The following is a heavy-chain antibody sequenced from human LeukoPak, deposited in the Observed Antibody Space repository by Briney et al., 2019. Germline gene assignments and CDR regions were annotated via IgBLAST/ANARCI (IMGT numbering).Heavy chain of an antibody. CDR3: ARDLMELWGDAFDI. Sequence: SETLSLTCTVSGGSISSYYWSWIRQPAGKGLEWIGRIYTSGSTNYNPSLKSRVTMSVDTSKNQFSLKLSSVTAADTAVYYCARDLMELWGDAFDIWGQGTMVTVSS. J-gene: IGHJ3*02. CDR1: GGSISSYY. D-gene: IGHD1-7*01. V-gene: IGHV4-4*07. CDR2: IYTSGST.